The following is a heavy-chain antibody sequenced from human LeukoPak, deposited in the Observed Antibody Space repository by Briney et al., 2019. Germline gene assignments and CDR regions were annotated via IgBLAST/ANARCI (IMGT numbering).Heavy chain of an antibody. D-gene: IGHD2-2*01. J-gene: IGHJ3*02. CDR1: GFPFSSYE. CDR2: ISDSGVST. CDR3: ALRGDIVVVPAAMGAFDI. V-gene: IGHV3-23*01. Sequence: GGSLRLSCAASGFPFSSYEMNWVRQAPGKGLEWVSFISDSGVSTYHADSVKGRFTISRDNSKNTLYLQMNSLRAEDTAVYYCALRGDIVVVPAAMGAFDIWGQGTMVTVSS.